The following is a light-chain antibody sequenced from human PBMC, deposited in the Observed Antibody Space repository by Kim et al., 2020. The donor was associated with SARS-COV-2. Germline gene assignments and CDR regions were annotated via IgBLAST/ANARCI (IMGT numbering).Light chain of an antibody. CDR2: AAS. V-gene: IGKV1-8*01. J-gene: IGKJ1*01. Sequence: SPGDRVTLTCRAGQGVSSYLARYQQKPAKAPKLLIYAASTLQSGVPSRFSGSGSGTDFTLTINSLQSEDFATYYCQQYYTYPRGTFGQGTKVDIK. CDR1: QGVSSY. CDR3: QQYYTYPRGT.